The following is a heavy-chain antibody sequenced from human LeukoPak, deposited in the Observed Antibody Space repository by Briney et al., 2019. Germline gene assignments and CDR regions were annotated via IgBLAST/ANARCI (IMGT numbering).Heavy chain of an antibody. D-gene: IGHD3-10*01. Sequence: GGSLRLSCAASGFTFSSYSMNCVRQAPGKGLEWVSSISGSSNYIYYADSVKGRFTISRDNAKNSLYLQMNSLRAGDTAVYFCARDPLSILRGGDYWGQGTLVTVSS. V-gene: IGHV3-21*01. J-gene: IGHJ4*02. CDR2: ISGSSNYI. CDR3: ARDPLSILRGGDY. CDR1: GFTFSSYS.